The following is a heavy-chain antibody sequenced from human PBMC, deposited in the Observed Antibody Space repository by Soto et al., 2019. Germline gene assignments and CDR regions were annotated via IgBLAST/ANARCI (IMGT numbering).Heavy chain of an antibody. V-gene: IGHV3-33*01. J-gene: IGHJ4*02. D-gene: IGHD6-19*01. CDR3: TRRFSDGWNSDY. CDR1: GFIFSGYG. CDR2: IWYDGSNE. Sequence: QVQLVESGGGVVQPGRSLRLSCAASGFIFSGYGMHWVRQAPGKGLEWVAVIWYDGSNENYADSVKARFTISRDNSKNTLYLQMNSLRAEDTAVYYCTRRFSDGWNSDYWGQGTLVTVSS.